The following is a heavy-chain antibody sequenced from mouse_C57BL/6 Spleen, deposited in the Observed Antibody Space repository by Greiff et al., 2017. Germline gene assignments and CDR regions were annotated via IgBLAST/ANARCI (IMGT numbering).Heavy chain of an antibody. V-gene: IGHV5-17*01. CDR2: LSSGSSTI. CDR1: GFTFSDYG. J-gene: IGHJ2*01. CDR3: ARETSYYFDY. Sequence: EVNLVESGGGLVKPGGSLKLSCAASGFTFSDYGMHWVRQAPEKGLEWVAYLSSGSSTIYYADTVKGRFTISRDNAKNTLFLQMTSLRSEDTAMYYCARETSYYFDYWGQGTTLTVSS.